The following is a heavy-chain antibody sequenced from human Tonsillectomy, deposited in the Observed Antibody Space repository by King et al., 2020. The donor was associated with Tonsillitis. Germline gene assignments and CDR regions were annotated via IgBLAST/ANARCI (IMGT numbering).Heavy chain of an antibody. CDR2: VDPEDGET. CDR3: ATGKRMGPTMNYFDY. D-gene: IGHD1-26*01. J-gene: IGHJ4*02. V-gene: IGHV1-69-2*01. Sequence: EVQLVQSGAEVKKPGATVKISCKVSGYTFTDYYMHWVQQAPGPGLEWMGFVDPEDGETIYAEKFRGRVTITADTSTDTAYMELSSLRYEDSAVYYCATGKRMGPTMNYFDYWGQGTLVTVSS. CDR1: GYTFTDYY.